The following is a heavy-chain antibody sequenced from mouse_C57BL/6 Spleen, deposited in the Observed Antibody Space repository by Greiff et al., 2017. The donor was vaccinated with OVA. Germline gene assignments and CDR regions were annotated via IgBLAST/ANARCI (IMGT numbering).Heavy chain of an antibody. CDR3: ARKDYYGSSASYWYFDV. Sequence: QVQLQQSGPGLVQPSQSLSITCTVSGFSLTSYGVHWVRQSPGKGLEWLGVIWSGGSTDYNAAFISRLSISKDNSKSQVFFKMNSLQADDTAIYYCARKDYYGSSASYWYFDVWGTGTTVTVSS. J-gene: IGHJ1*03. CDR2: IWSGGST. V-gene: IGHV2-2*01. CDR1: GFSLTSYG. D-gene: IGHD1-1*01.